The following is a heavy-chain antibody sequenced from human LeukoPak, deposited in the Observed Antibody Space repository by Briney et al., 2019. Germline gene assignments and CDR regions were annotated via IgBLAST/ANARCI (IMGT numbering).Heavy chain of an antibody. CDR1: GFTFSTYA. D-gene: IGHD6-19*01. CDR2: ISEGGL. Sequence: GGSLRLSCAASGFTFSTYAMSWVRQARGKGLEWVSSISEGGLFYADSVKGRFTISRDNSKNTLYLQMNSLRAEDSALYYCARDLPGSGWAFHYWGQGTLVTVSS. CDR3: ARDLPGSGWAFHY. J-gene: IGHJ4*02. V-gene: IGHV3-23*01.